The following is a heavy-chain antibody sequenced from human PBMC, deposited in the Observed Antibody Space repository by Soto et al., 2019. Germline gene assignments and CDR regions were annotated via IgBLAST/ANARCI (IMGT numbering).Heavy chain of an antibody. V-gene: IGHV3-30-3*01. J-gene: IGHJ6*02. CDR3: ARDRASKYTAMVTFVYYGMDV. CDR1: GFTFSSYA. D-gene: IGHD5-18*01. CDR2: ISYDGSNK. Sequence: QVQLVESGGGVVQPGRSLRLSCAASGFTFSSYAMHWVRQAPGKGLEWVAVISYDGSNKYYADSVKGRFTISRDNSKNTLYLQMNSLRAEDTAVYYCARDRASKYTAMVTFVYYGMDVCGQGTTVTVSS.